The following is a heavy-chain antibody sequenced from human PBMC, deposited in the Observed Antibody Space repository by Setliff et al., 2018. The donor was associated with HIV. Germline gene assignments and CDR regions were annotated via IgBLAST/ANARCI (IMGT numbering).Heavy chain of an antibody. CDR2: ITHSGST. J-gene: IGHJ4*02. V-gene: IGHV4-34*01. Sequence: SETLSLTCAVFGGSFTDIGGSFTDYYWIWIRQPPGKGLAWNGKITHSGSTDYNTDYNPSLSSRLSISLDTSKNQYPLRLSPVTAADTAVYYCARGPRSRVAPMAHFDYWGQGTLVTVSS. CDR1: GGSFTDIGGSFTDYY. D-gene: IGHD5-12*01. CDR3: ARGPRSRVAPMAHFDY.